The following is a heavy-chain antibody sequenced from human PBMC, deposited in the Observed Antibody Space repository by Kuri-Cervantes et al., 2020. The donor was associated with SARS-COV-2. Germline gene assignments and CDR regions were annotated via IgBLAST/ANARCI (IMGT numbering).Heavy chain of an antibody. CDR1: GYIFTNYA. Sequence: ASVKVSCKASGYIFTNYATHWVRQAPGQRLEWMGWINTDIGNTKYSQKFQGRVTINRDTSASTAYMELSSLRSEDTAIYYCARDMGEVRGIIGWFDPWGQGTLVTVSS. V-gene: IGHV1-3*04. J-gene: IGHJ5*02. CDR2: INTDIGNT. D-gene: IGHD3-10*01. CDR3: ARDMGEVRGIIGWFDP.